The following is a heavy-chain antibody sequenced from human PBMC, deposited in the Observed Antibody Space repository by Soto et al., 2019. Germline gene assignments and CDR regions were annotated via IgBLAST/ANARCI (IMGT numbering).Heavy chain of an antibody. J-gene: IGHJ4*02. CDR1: GGSISSYY. V-gene: IGHV4-59*08. Sequence: SETLSLTCTVSGGSISSYYWSWIRQPPGKGLEWIGYIYYSGSTNYNPSLKSRVTVSVDTSKNQFSLKLSSVTAADTAVYYCARVTTVTTIDYWGQGTLVTVSS. D-gene: IGHD4-17*01. CDR2: IYYSGST. CDR3: ARVTTVTTIDY.